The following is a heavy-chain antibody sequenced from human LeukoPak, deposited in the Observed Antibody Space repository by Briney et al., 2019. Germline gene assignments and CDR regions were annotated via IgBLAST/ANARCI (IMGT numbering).Heavy chain of an antibody. J-gene: IGHJ3*02. Sequence: ASVKVSCKASGYTFTDYYMHWVRQAPGQGLEWMGWIDPNSGDTNYAQKFQGRVTMTRDTSIGTAYMELSRLRSDDTAVYYCARSYHYYDSSGYSMGDTFEIWGQGTMVTVSS. CDR1: GYTFTDYY. V-gene: IGHV1-2*02. D-gene: IGHD3-22*01. CDR2: IDPNSGDT. CDR3: ARSYHYYDSSGYSMGDTFEI.